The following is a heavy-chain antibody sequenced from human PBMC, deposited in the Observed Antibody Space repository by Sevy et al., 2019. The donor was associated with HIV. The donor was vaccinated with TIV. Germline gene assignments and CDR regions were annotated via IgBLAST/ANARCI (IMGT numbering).Heavy chain of an antibody. CDR2: INHSGST. D-gene: IGHD3-16*01. Sequence: SETLSLTCAVYGGSFSGYYWSWIRQPPGKGLEWIGEINHSGSTNYNPSLKSRVTISVDTSKNQFSLKLSSVTAAGTAVYYCARGLITVGGSLTSSFDYWGQGTLVTVSS. V-gene: IGHV4-34*01. J-gene: IGHJ4*02. CDR3: ARGLITVGGSLTSSFDY. CDR1: GGSFSGYY.